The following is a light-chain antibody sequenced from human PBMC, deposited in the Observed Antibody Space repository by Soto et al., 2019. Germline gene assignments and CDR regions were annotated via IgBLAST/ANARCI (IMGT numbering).Light chain of an antibody. V-gene: IGLV2-8*01. CDR1: SSDVGGYNY. CDR2: EVT. Sequence: QSALTQPPSASGSPGQSATISCTGTSSDVGGYNYVSWYQQHPGKAPKLMIYEVTKRPSGVPDRFSGSKSGNTASLTVSGLQAEDAADYYCSSYAGNNTYVFGTGTKVTVL. CDR3: SSYAGNNTYV. J-gene: IGLJ1*01.